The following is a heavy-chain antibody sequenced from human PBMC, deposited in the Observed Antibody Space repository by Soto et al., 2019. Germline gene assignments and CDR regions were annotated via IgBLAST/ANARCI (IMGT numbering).Heavy chain of an antibody. J-gene: IGHJ6*04. CDR3: ARVNWNLGYYGMDV. D-gene: IGHD1-7*01. CDR2: TYYRSKWYN. Sequence: SQTLSLTCAISGDSVFRNIAAWNWIRQSPSRGLEWLGRTYYRSKWYNDYAVSVKSRITINPDTSKNQFSLQLNSVTPEDTAVYYCARVNWNLGYYGMDVWGEGSTVTVSS. CDR1: GDSVFRNIAA. V-gene: IGHV6-1*01.